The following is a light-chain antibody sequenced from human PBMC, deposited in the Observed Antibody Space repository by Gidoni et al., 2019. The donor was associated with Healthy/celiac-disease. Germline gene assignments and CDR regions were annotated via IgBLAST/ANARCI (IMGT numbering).Light chain of an antibody. CDR2: DVS. J-gene: IGLJ2*01. CDR3: SSYTSSSTLVV. V-gene: IGLV2-14*01. CDR1: SRDVGGYNY. Sequence: QSALPQPASVSGSPGQSIPISCPGTSRDVGGYNYVSWYHQHPGKAPKLMIYDVSNRPSGVSNRFSGSKSGNTASLTISGLQAEDEADYYCSSYTSSSTLVVFGGGTKLTVL.